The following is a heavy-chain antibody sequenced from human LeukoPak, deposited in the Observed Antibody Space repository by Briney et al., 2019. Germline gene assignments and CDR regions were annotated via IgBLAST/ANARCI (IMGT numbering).Heavy chain of an antibody. J-gene: IGHJ6*02. CDR3: ARGKENYYYGMDV. CDR1: GFTFSSYS. Sequence: PGGSLRLSCAASGFTFSSYSMNWVRQAPGKGLEWVSSISSSSSYIYYADSVKGRFTISRDNAKNSLYLQMNSLRAEDTAVYYCARGKENYYYGMDVWGQGTTVTVSS. V-gene: IGHV3-21*01. CDR2: ISSSSSYI.